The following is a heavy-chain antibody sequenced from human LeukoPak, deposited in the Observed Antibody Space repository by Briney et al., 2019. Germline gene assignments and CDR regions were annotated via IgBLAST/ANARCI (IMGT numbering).Heavy chain of an antibody. Sequence: GGSLRLSCAASGFTFSSYEMNWVRQAPGKRLEWVLYIDTSGTTTYYAESVKGRFTTSGNNPKNSLYLQINSLRAEETAVYYCAREGWELLFGFDYWGQGTLVTVSS. V-gene: IGHV3-48*03. D-gene: IGHD1-26*01. J-gene: IGHJ4*02. CDR1: GFTFSSYE. CDR3: AREGWELLFGFDY. CDR2: IDTSGTTT.